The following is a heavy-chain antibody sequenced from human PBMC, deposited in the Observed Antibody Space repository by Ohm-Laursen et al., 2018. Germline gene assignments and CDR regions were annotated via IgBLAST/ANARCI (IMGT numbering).Heavy chain of an antibody. CDR3: AKDKSVVAAIDY. CDR2: ISYDGSNK. CDR1: GFTFSSYG. D-gene: IGHD2-15*01. J-gene: IGHJ4*02. Sequence: SLRLSCAASGFTFSSYGMHWVRQAPGKGLEWVAVISYDGSNKYYADSVKGRFTISRDNSKNTLYLQMNSLRAEDTAVYYCAKDKSVVAAIDYWGQGTLVTVSS. V-gene: IGHV3-30*18.